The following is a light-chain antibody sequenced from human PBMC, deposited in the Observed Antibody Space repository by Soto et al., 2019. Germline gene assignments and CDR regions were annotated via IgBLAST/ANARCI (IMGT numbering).Light chain of an antibody. CDR1: SSDVGRYDY. CDR2: EVT. V-gene: IGLV2-8*01. J-gene: IGLJ1*01. Sequence: QSALTQPPSASGSPGQSVTISCTGTSSDVGRYDYVSWYQLHPGKAPKLLIYEVTKRPSGVPDRFSGSKSGNTASLTVSGLQAEDGADYYCSSYAGSNNVFGTGTKVTVL. CDR3: SSYAGSNNV.